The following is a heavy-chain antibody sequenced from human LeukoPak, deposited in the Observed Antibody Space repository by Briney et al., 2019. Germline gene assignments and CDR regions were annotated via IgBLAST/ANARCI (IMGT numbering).Heavy chain of an antibody. J-gene: IGHJ4*02. V-gene: IGHV4-59*08. CDR3: ARRRYTIGYLDY. CDR2: IYYSGST. D-gene: IGHD3-22*01. Sequence: PSETLSLTCTVSGDSISGFYWSWIRQPPGKGLEWIGYIYYSGSTNYNPSLKSRVTISVDTSKSQFSLKLTSVTAADTAVYYCARRRYTIGYLDYWGQGTLVTVSS. CDR1: GDSISGFY.